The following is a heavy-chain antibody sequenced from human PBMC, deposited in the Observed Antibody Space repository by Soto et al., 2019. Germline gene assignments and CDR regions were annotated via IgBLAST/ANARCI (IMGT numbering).Heavy chain of an antibody. D-gene: IGHD3-22*01. J-gene: IGHJ4*02. Sequence: GESLKISCKGSGYSFAGYWITWVRQKPGKGLEWMGRIDPSDSQTYYSPSFRGHVTISVTKSVTTVSLQWRSLRASDTAMYYCARQIYDSDTGPNFQYYFDSWGQGTPFTVSS. V-gene: IGHV5-10-1*01. CDR3: ARQIYDSDTGPNFQYYFDS. CDR1: GYSFAGYW. CDR2: IDPSDSQT.